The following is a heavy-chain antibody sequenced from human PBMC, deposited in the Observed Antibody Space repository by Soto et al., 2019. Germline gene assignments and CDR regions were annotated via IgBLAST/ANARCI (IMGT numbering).Heavy chain of an antibody. V-gene: IGHV4-31*03. CDR2: ISDSGRT. CDR1: GGSIRRSDSY. CDR3: ARGFNRVRGVIRNDFDY. D-gene: IGHD3-10*01. Sequence: SETLSLTCSVSGGSIRRSDSYWTWVRQGPGKGLEWIAYISDSGRTDYNPSLKSRATISIDTSKNHFFLNLSSVTAADTAVYYCARGFNRVRGVIRNDFDYWGQGTLVTVSS. J-gene: IGHJ4*02.